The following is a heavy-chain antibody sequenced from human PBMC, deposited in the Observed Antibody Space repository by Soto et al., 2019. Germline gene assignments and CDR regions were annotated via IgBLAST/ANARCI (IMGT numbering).Heavy chain of an antibody. V-gene: IGHV4-39*07. Sequence: SETLSLTCTVSGGSISSSSYYWGWIRQPPGKGLEWIGSIYYSGSTYYNPSLKSRVTISVDTSKNQFSLKLSSVTAADTAVYYCARGPGYCSGGSCYPRKKNFDYCGQGTLVTVSS. CDR2: IYYSGST. D-gene: IGHD2-15*01. CDR1: GGSISSSSYY. J-gene: IGHJ4*02. CDR3: ARGPGYCSGGSCYPRKKNFDY.